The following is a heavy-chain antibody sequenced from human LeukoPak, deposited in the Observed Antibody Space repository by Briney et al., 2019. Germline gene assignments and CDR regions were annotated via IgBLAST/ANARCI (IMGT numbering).Heavy chain of an antibody. Sequence: GGSLRLSCAASGFTFSSYEMHWVRQAPGKGLEWVSYISSSGSTIYYADSVKGRFTISRDNAKNSLYLQMNSLRAEDTAVYYCARKKGMSSWFHYWGQGTLVTVSS. CDR2: ISSSGSTI. V-gene: IGHV3-48*03. J-gene: IGHJ4*02. D-gene: IGHD6-13*01. CDR1: GFTFSSYE. CDR3: ARKKGMSSWFHY.